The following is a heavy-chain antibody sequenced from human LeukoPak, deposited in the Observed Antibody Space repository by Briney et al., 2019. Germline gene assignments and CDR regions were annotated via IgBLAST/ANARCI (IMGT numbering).Heavy chain of an antibody. CDR3: ARVNSSSWYFSGY. V-gene: IGHV3-21*01. J-gene: IGHJ4*02. CDR2: ISSSSSYI. Sequence: GGSLRLSCAASGFTLSSYSMNWVRQAPGKGLEWVSSISSSSSYIYYADSVKGRFTISRDNAKNSLYLQMNSLRAEDTAVYYCARVNSSSWYFSGYWGQGTLVTVSS. CDR1: GFTLSSYS. D-gene: IGHD6-13*01.